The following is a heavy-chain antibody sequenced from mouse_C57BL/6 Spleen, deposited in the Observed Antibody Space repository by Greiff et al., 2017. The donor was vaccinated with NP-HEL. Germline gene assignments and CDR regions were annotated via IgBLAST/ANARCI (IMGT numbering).Heavy chain of an antibody. V-gene: IGHV1-52*01. D-gene: IGHD4-1*01. CDR1: GYTFTSYW. CDR3: ASEGGTGAMDY. CDR2: IDPSDSET. J-gene: IGHJ4*01. Sequence: QVQLKESGAELVRPGSSVKLSCKASGYTFTSYWMHWVKQRPIQGLEWIGNIDPSDSETHYNQKFKDKATLTVDKSSSTAYMQLSSLTSEDSAVYYCASEGGTGAMDYWGQGTSVTVSS.